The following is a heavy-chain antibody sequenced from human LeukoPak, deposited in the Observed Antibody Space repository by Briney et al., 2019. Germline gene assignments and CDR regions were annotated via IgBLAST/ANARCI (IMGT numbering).Heavy chain of an antibody. CDR2: INPSGGGT. D-gene: IGHD2-8*02. V-gene: IGHV1-46*01. Sequence: ASVKVSCKASGYTFISYYMHWVRQAPGQGLEWMGIINPSGGGTTYAQKFQGRVTMTRDTSPSTVYMELSSLRAEDTAVYYCARPITGGTSDAFDIWGQGTMVTVSS. CDR3: ARPITGGTSDAFDI. J-gene: IGHJ3*02. CDR1: GYTFISYY.